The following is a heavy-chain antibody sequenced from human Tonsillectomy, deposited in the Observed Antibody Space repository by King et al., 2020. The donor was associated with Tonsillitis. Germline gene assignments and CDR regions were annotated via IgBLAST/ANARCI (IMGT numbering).Heavy chain of an antibody. CDR1: GGSIGRGDYF. V-gene: IGHV4-30-4*01. D-gene: IGHD6-19*01. J-gene: IGHJ5*02. CDR3: ARVEDSSGWFDP. CDR2: IYHSGST. Sequence: QLQESGPGLVKPSQTLSLTCTVSGGSIGRGDYFWGWIRQPPGKGLECLGYIYHSGSTYYNPSLKSRLTISVDTSENQFSLSLSSVTAADTAVYYCARVEDSSGWFDPWGQGTLVTVSS.